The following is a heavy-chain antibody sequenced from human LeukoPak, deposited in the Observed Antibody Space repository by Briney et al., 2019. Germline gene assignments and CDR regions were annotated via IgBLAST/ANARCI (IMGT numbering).Heavy chain of an antibody. CDR3: AGDMQLST. CDR1: GFTFSGSA. Sequence: GGSLRLSCAASGFTFSGSAMSWVRQAPGEGLEWVSLISYSGANSYYTDSVRGRFTISRDNSKDTLFLQMNSLRAEDTAIYYCAGDMQLSTWGLGTMVTVSS. J-gene: IGHJ3*01. V-gene: IGHV3-23*01. CDR2: ISYSGANS. D-gene: IGHD3-16*02.